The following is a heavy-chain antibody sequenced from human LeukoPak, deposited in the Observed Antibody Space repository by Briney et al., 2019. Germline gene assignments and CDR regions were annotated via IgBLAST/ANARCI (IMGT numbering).Heavy chain of an antibody. CDR1: GGSISSGDYY. Sequence: SETLSLTCTVSGGSISSGDYYWSWIRQPPGKGLEWIGYIYYSGSTYYNPSLKSRLTISVDTSKNQFSLKLSSVTAADTAVYYCARDASPSSDIVVVATGYYYNGMDVWGKGTTVTVSS. J-gene: IGHJ6*04. V-gene: IGHV4-30-4*01. CDR3: ARDASPSSDIVVVATGYYYNGMDV. D-gene: IGHD2-15*01. CDR2: IYYSGST.